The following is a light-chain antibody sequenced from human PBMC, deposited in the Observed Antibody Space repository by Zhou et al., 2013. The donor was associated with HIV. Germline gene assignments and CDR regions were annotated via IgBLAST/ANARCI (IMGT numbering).Light chain of an antibody. Sequence: DIQMTQSPSSLSASVGDRVTITCQASQDISNYLNWYQQKPGKAPKLLIYDASNLETGVPSRFFGSGSGTDFTFTISSLQPEDIATYYCQQYDNLPWTFG. V-gene: IGKV1-33*01. CDR3: QQYDNLPWT. CDR2: DAS. CDR1: QDISNY. J-gene: IGKJ1*01.